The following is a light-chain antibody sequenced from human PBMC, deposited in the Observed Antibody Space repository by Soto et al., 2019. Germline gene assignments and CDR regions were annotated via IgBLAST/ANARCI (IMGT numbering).Light chain of an antibody. V-gene: IGLV1-40*01. CDR3: QSYASSHVV. Sequence: QAVVTQPPSVSGAPGQRVTISCTGSSSNIGAGYDVHWYQQLPGTAPKLLIYGNSNRPSGVPDRFSVSKSGTSASLAITGLQAEDEADYYCQSYASSHVVFGGGTKLTVL. CDR1: SSNIGAGYD. J-gene: IGLJ2*01. CDR2: GNS.